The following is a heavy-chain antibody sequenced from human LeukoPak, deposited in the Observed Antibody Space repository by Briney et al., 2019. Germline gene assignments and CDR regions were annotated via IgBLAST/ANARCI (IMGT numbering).Heavy chain of an antibody. Sequence: SETLSLTCTVSGGSISSSSYYWGWIRQPPGKGLEWIGSIYYSGSTYYNPSLKSRVTISVDTSKNQFSLKLSSVTAADTAVYYYARGNDYVWGSYRYPYFQHWGQGTLVTVSS. V-gene: IGHV4-39*07. CDR2: IYYSGST. CDR1: GGSISSSSYY. J-gene: IGHJ1*01. CDR3: ARGNDYVWGSYRYPYFQH. D-gene: IGHD3-16*02.